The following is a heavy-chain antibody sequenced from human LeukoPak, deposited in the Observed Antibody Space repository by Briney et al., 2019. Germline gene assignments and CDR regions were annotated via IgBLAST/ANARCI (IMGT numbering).Heavy chain of an antibody. D-gene: IGHD6-13*01. CDR2: ISSIDSTT. CDR3: ARGLASSNWPHWFDP. Sequence: PGGSLRLSCAASGFTFSNYEMNWVRQAPGKGLEWVSYISSIDSTTYYADSVKGRFTISRDNAKNSLYRQMNSLRVEDTAVYHCARGLASSNWPHWFDPWGQGTLVSVSS. CDR1: GFTFSNYE. V-gene: IGHV3-48*03. J-gene: IGHJ5*02.